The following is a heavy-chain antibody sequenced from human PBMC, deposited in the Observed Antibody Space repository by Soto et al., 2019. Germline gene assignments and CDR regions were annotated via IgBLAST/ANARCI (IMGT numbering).Heavy chain of an antibody. CDR2: IYYSGST. J-gene: IGHJ4*02. Sequence: QVQLQESGPGLVKPSETLSLTCTVSGGSISSYYWSWIRQPPGKGLEWIGYIYYSGSTNYNPSLKRRVTLSVATSNNQSFPQRSAVSAADTDVYYGTRASTYYYGSGSYYFDYWGQGTLVTVSS. CDR1: GGSISSYY. D-gene: IGHD3-10*01. CDR3: TRASTYYYGSGSYYFDY. V-gene: IGHV4-59*12.